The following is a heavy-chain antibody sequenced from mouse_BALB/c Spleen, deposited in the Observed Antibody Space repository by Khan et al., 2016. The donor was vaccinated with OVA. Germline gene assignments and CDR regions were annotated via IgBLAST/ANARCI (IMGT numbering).Heavy chain of an antibody. D-gene: IGHD2-5*01. CDR3: TRDSNYMAY. CDR1: GYSITSGYA. Sequence: EVQLQESGPDLVKPSQSLSLTCTVTGYSITSGYAWHWIRQFPGNKLEWMAYIYFSGSINYNPSLKSRISVTRDTSKNQFFLQLNSVTSEDTATDSCTRDSNYMAYWGQGTSVTVSS. V-gene: IGHV3-1*02. J-gene: IGHJ4*01. CDR2: IYFSGSI.